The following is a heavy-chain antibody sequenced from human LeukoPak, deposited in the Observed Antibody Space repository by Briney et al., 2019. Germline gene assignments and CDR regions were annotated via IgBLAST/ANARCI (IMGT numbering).Heavy chain of an antibody. CDR2: IVVCSGDT. CDR3: AADTGRAYCGGDCLAD. V-gene: IGHV1-58*02. Sequence: SVKVSCKASGFTFTSSAIQWVRQARGPRLEWIGWIVVCSGDTNYAQKFQERVPITRDMSTSTAYMGQSSLRSEDTAVYYCAADTGRAYCGGDCLADWGQGTLVTVSS. CDR1: GFTFTSSA. J-gene: IGHJ4*02. D-gene: IGHD2-21*02.